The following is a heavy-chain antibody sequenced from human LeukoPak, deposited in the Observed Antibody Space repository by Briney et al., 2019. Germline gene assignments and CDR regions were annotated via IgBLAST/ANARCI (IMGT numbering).Heavy chain of an antibody. CDR3: ARVASDSSGYWVDAFDI. Sequence: SETLSLTCTVSGGSISSYYWSWIRQPAGKGLEWIGRIYTSGSTNYNPSLKSRVTISVDTSKNQFSLKLSSVTAADTAVYYCARVASDSSGYWVDAFDIWGQGTMVTVSS. CDR1: GGSISSYY. J-gene: IGHJ3*02. CDR2: IYTSGST. D-gene: IGHD3-22*01. V-gene: IGHV4-4*07.